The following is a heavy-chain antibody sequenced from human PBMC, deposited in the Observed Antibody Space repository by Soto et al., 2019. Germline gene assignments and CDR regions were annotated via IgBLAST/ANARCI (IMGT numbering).Heavy chain of an antibody. D-gene: IGHD3-3*01. Sequence: KPSETLSLTCSVSVGSISSYYWSWLRQPPGKGLEWIGYISYSGSTNYNPSVKSRVTISIDKSKNQFSLTLSSVTAADTAVYYCARLGYYDFWSGYLPYYYYYMDVWGKGTTVTV. CDR1: VGSISSYY. V-gene: IGHV4-59*08. J-gene: IGHJ6*03. CDR2: ISYSGST. CDR3: ARLGYYDFWSGYLPYYYYYMDV.